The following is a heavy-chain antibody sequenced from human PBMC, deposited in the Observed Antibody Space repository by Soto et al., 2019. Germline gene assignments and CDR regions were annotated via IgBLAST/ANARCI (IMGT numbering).Heavy chain of an antibody. J-gene: IGHJ4*02. D-gene: IGHD3-10*01. V-gene: IGHV3-33*01. CDR1: GFTFSSYG. Sequence: GGSLRLSCAASGFTFSSYGMHWVRQAPGKGLEWVAVIWYDGSNKYYADSVKGRFTISRDNSKNTLYLQMNSLRAEDTAVYYCARAGGVAYYYGSGPLSYFDYWGQGTLVTVSS. CDR2: IWYDGSNK. CDR3: ARAGGVAYYYGSGPLSYFDY.